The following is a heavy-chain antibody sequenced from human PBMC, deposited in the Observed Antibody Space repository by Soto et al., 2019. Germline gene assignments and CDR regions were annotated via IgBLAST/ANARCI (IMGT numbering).Heavy chain of an antibody. Sequence: QVQLQQWGAGLLKPSETLSLTCAVYGGSFSGYYWSWIRQPPGKGLEWIGEINHSGSTNYNPSLKSRVTISVDTSKNQFSLKLSSVTAADTAVYYCARWDAILTGFVSARGGDGMDVWGQGTTVTVSS. V-gene: IGHV4-34*01. CDR3: ARWDAILTGFVSARGGDGMDV. J-gene: IGHJ6*02. D-gene: IGHD3-9*01. CDR2: INHSGST. CDR1: GGSFSGYY.